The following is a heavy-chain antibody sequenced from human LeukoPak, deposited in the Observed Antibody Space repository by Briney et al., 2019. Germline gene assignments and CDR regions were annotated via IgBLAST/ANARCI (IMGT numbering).Heavy chain of an antibody. Sequence: GGSLRLSCVGSEFTFRYYWMYWVRQAPRQGLVSVSRISSDGSSTTYAESVKGRFTISRDNAKNTLYLQMNSLRAEDTAIYYCARDDSNGIHYWGQGTLVTVSS. J-gene: IGHJ4*02. D-gene: IGHD6-19*01. V-gene: IGHV3-74*01. CDR3: ARDDSNGIHY. CDR2: ISSDGSST. CDR1: EFTFRYYW.